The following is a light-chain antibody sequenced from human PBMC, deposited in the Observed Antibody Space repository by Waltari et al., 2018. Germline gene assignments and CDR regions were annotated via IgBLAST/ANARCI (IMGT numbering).Light chain of an antibody. Sequence: DIVLTQSPDSLAVSLGEGATINCKSSQTLLFPTNNKKYLAWYQQKPRQPPMLLFSWASTRASGVPDRFSASGSGTDYTLTISNLQAEDVAVYYCQQYYGTPRTFGQGTRVEIK. V-gene: IGKV4-1*01. CDR2: WAS. CDR3: QQYYGTPRT. J-gene: IGKJ1*01. CDR1: QTLLFPTNNKKY.